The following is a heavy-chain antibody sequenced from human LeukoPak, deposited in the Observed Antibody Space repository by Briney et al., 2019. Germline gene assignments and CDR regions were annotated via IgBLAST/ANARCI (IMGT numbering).Heavy chain of an antibody. D-gene: IGHD2-15*01. CDR2: ISYDGSNK. J-gene: IGHJ4*02. Sequence: GGSLRLSCAASGFTFSSYGMHWVRQAPGKGLEWVAVISYDGSNKYYADSVKGRFTISRDNSKNTLYLQMNSLRAEDTAVYYCAKYGLVGYCSGGSCYWIDYWGQGTLVTVSS. CDR3: AKYGLVGYCSGGSCYWIDY. V-gene: IGHV3-30*18. CDR1: GFTFSSYG.